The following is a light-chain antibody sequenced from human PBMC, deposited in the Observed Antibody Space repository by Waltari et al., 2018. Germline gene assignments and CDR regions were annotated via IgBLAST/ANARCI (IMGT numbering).Light chain of an antibody. CDR2: DTS. V-gene: IGKV3-11*01. CDR1: QSVYNY. CDR3: QQRSAWPGT. Sequence: EMVLTHSPATLSLSPGERATLSCRASQSVYNYLVWYQQKPGQAPRLLIYDTSNRATGIPARFSGSGSGTDFTLTISSLEPEDFAVYYCQQRSAWPGTFGQGTKLDIK. J-gene: IGKJ2*02.